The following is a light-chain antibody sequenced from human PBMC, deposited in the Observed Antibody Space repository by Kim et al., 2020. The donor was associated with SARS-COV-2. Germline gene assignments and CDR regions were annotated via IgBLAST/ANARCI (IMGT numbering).Light chain of an antibody. Sequence: QRVTISCTGISSNIGAGYDVHWYQQLPGTAPKLLIYGNSNRPSGVPDRFSGSKSGTSASLAITGLQAEDEADYYCQSYDSSLSGSVFGGGTQLTVL. CDR3: QSYDSSLSGSV. CDR1: SSNIGAGYD. V-gene: IGLV1-40*01. CDR2: GNS. J-gene: IGLJ2*01.